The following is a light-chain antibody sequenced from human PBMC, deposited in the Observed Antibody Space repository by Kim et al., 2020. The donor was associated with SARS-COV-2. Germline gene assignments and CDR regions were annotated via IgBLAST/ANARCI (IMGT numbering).Light chain of an antibody. CDR3: LQGTHWPKT. Sequence: DVVMTQSPLSLAVTLGQPASISCRSSLSLVNRDGNTYLNWIYQRPGQSPRRLIHDVSKRDSGVPDRFIGSGSGTDFTLKISGVEAEDVGVYYCLQGTHWPKTFGKGTKLEI. CDR2: DVS. CDR1: LSLVNRDGNTY. V-gene: IGKV2-30*01. J-gene: IGKJ2*01.